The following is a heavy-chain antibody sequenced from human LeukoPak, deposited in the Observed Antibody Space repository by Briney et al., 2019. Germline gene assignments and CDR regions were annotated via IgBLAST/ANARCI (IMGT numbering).Heavy chain of an antibody. CDR3: ARLSKGRYFDYIFDY. CDR1: GGSVSSSTYY. CDR2: IYYTGST. Sequence: SETLSLTCTVSGGSVSSSTYYWGWVRQPPGQGLEWIGNIYYTGSTYYNASLRSRVILSVDTSKNQFSLKMTSVTAADTAVYYCARLSKGRYFDYIFDYWGQGALVTVSS. V-gene: IGHV4-39*01. D-gene: IGHD3-9*01. J-gene: IGHJ4*02.